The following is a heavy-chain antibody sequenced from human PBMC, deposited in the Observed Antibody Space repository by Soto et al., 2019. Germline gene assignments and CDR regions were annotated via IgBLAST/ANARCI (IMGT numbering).Heavy chain of an antibody. CDR3: ARERYGDFDADPFDI. V-gene: IGHV1-69*01. CDR1: GGSFSIYG. J-gene: IGHJ3*02. CDR2: IMPRFHTT. D-gene: IGHD4-17*01. Sequence: QVQLVQSGAEVKKPGSSVKLSCKASGGSFSIYGISWVRQAPGQGLEWMGGIMPRFHTTTYSQKFQGRITIIADESTNIAYLQLDSLRSDDTALLYCARERYGDFDADPFDIWGQGTMVTVSS.